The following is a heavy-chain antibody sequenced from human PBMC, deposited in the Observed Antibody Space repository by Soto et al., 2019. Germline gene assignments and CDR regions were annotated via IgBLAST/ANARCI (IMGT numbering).Heavy chain of an antibody. CDR2: VSFSRSK. J-gene: IGHJ5*02. V-gene: IGHV4-39*01. D-gene: IGHD6-13*01. CDR1: GDSVSNSGYY. CDR3: ARGSTWQGRDWFDP. Sequence: QLLLQESGPGLVKPSETLSLTCTVSGDSVSNSGYYWGWIRQSPGKRLEWIGSVSFSRSKYYNPSLRSRVTFSVDTSKTLISLKLRSVTAADTAVYYCARGSTWQGRDWFDPWGQGTLVTVSS.